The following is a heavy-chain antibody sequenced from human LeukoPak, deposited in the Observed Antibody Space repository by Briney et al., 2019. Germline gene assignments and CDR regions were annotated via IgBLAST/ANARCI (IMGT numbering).Heavy chain of an antibody. Sequence: PSETLSLTCTVSGGSISSYYWSWIRQPPGKGLEWIGYIYTSGSTNYNPSLKSRVTISVDASKNQFSLKLSSVTAADTAVYYCARHYDPAFDPWGQGTLVTVSS. D-gene: IGHD3-3*01. CDR2: IYTSGST. CDR1: GGSISSYY. CDR3: ARHYDPAFDP. J-gene: IGHJ5*02. V-gene: IGHV4-4*09.